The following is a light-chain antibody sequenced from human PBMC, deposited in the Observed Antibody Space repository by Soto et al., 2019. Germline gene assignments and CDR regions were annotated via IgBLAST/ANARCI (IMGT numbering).Light chain of an antibody. J-gene: IGKJ1*01. CDR3: QRYSDWPPWT. Sequence: EIVMMQSPATLSVSPGERATLSCRASQSVSSKLAWYQQKPGQAPRLLIYDASIRATGIPDRFIGSGSGTEFTLTITSLQSEDFAVYYCQRYSDWPPWTFGQGTKVEIK. V-gene: IGKV3-15*01. CDR1: QSVSSK. CDR2: DAS.